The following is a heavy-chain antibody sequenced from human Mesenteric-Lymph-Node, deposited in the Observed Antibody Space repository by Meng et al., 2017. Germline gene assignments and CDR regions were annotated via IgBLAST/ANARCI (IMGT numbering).Heavy chain of an antibody. Sequence: ASVKVSCKASGYTFTSYYMHWVRQAPGQGLEWMGWINTNTGNPTYAQGFTGRFVFSSDTSVSTAYLQISSLKAEDTAVYYCARWGDNYYYYYGMDVWGQGTTVTVSS. CDR1: GYTFTSYY. V-gene: IGHV7-4-1*02. CDR2: INTNTGNP. CDR3: ARWGDNYYYYYGMDV. D-gene: IGHD2-21*01. J-gene: IGHJ6*02.